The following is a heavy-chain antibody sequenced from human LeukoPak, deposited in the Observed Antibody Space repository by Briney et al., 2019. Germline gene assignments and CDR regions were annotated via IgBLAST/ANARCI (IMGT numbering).Heavy chain of an antibody. J-gene: IGHJ4*02. CDR2: IWYDGSNK. CDR3: ARDRAQLVQIFDY. CDR1: GVAFSSDG. D-gene: IGHD6-13*01. V-gene: IGHV3-33*01. Sequence: GGSLRLSCAASGVAFSSDGMHGVRHATRKGLEWVAVIWYDGSNKYYADSVKGRFTISRDNSKNTLYLQMNSLRAEDTAVYYCARDRAQLVQIFDYWGQGTLVTVSS.